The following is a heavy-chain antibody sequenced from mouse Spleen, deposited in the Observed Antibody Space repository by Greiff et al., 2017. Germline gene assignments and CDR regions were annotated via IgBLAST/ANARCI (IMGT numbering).Heavy chain of an antibody. V-gene: IGHV1-15*01. D-gene: IGHD1-1*01. CDR1: GYTFTDYE. CDR2: IDPETGGT. J-gene: IGHJ2*01. Sequence: VKLVESGAELVRPGASVTLSCKASGYTFTDYEMHWVKQTPVHGLEWIGAIDPETGGTAYNQKFKGKAILTADKSSSTAYMELSSLTSEDSAVYYCARAPSYYYGNFDYWGQGTTLTVSS. CDR3: ARAPSYYYGNFDY.